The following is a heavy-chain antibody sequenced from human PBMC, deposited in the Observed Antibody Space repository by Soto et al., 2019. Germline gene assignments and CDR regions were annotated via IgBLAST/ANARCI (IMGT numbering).Heavy chain of an antibody. Sequence: ASVKVSCKASGYTFTSYYMHWVRQAPGQGLEWMGIINPSGGSTSYAQKFRGRVTMTRDTSTSTVYMELSSPRSEDTAVYYCAIYVDTAMVTGDYWGQGTLVTVSS. V-gene: IGHV1-46*01. J-gene: IGHJ4*02. CDR2: INPSGGST. D-gene: IGHD5-18*01. CDR1: GYTFTSYY. CDR3: AIYVDTAMVTGDY.